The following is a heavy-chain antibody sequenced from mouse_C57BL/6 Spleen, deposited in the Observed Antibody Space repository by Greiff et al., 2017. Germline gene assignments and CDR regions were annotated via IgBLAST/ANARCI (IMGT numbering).Heavy chain of an antibody. Sequence: EVKLVESGGGLVKPGGSLKLSCAASGFTFSSYDMSWVRQTPEKRLEWVATISDGGSYTYYPDNVKGRFTISRDNAKNNLYLQMSHLKSEDTAMYYCARDYYGSRRGMDYWGQGTSVTVSS. V-gene: IGHV5-4*01. CDR3: ARDYYGSRRGMDY. J-gene: IGHJ4*01. CDR2: ISDGGSYT. D-gene: IGHD1-1*01. CDR1: GFTFSSYD.